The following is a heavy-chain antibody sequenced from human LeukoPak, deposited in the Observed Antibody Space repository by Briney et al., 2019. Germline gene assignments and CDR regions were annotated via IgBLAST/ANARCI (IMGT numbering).Heavy chain of an antibody. V-gene: IGHV3-21*01. D-gene: IGHD6-19*01. Sequence: SSISSSSSYIYYADSVKGRFTISRDNAKNSLYLQMNSLRAEDTAVYYCARKSIAVAGDFDYWGQGTLVTVSS. CDR2: ISSSSSYI. J-gene: IGHJ4*02. CDR3: ARKSIAVAGDFDY.